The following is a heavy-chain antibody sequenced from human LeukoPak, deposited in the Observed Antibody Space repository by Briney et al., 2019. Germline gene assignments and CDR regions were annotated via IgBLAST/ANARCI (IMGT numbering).Heavy chain of an antibody. CDR3: AKEGGYYYDSSGHTLSDAFAV. D-gene: IGHD3-22*01. V-gene: IGHV3-23*01. CDR1: GFTFSTYA. CDR2: LTGRGGGT. J-gene: IGHJ3*01. Sequence: GESLRLSCAASGFTFSTYAMSWVRQAPGKGLEWVSTLTGRGGGTYYADSVKGRFAISRGDSKNTLYLQMTSLRAEDTAVYYCAKEGGYYYDSSGHTLSDAFAVWGQGTMVTVSS.